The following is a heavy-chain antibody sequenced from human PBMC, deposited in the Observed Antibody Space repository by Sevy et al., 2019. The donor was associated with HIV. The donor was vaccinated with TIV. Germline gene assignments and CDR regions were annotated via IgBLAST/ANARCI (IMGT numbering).Heavy chain of an antibody. CDR1: GFTFGNYA. D-gene: IGHD2-15*01. CDR3: AKGVSGGNSDAAFDY. J-gene: IGHJ4*02. CDR2: ISWNSGSM. Sequence: GGSLRLSCAGSGFTFGNYAMYWVRQSPGKGLEWVSGISWNSGSMGYADAVEGRFTISRDNAKNSRHLEMNSLRPEDTALYYCAKGVSGGNSDAAFDYWGQGTWVTVSS. V-gene: IGHV3-9*01.